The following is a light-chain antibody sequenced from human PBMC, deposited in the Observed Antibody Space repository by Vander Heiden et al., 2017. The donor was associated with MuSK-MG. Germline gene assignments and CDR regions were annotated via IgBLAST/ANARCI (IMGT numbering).Light chain of an antibody. J-gene: IGLJ1*01. CDR1: TTDIGTYNY. Sequence: QSALPQPAPVSGSPGPSIPISCTGTTTDIGTYNYVSWYQQHPGKAPKLMIRDVTNRPSGVSHRFSGSKSGNTASLTISGLQAEDEADYYCFSYTTSITYVFGTGTKVTVL. CDR2: DVT. CDR3: FSYTTSITYV. V-gene: IGLV2-14*03.